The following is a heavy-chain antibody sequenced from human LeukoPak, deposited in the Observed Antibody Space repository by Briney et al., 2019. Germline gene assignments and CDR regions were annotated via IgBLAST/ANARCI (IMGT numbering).Heavy chain of an antibody. D-gene: IGHD6-13*01. J-gene: IGHJ4*02. Sequence: PGRSLRLSCAASGFTLSSYAMHWVRQAPGKGLEWVAVISYDGSNKYYADSVKGRFTISRDNSKNTLYLQMNSLRAEDTAVYYCARALGRAYIAAAGIVGYWGQGTLVTVSS. CDR2: ISYDGSNK. CDR3: ARALGRAYIAAAGIVGY. CDR1: GFTLSSYA. V-gene: IGHV3-30-3*01.